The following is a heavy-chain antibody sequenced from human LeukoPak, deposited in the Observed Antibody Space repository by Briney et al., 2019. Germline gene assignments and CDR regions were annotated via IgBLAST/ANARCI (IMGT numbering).Heavy chain of an antibody. V-gene: IGHV3-20*04. CDR1: GCTFDDYG. CDR3: ARDRKGRDYGSGSYYYMDV. J-gene: IGHJ6*03. D-gene: IGHD3-10*01. CDR2: INWNRGST. Sequence: GGTLRLSCAASGCTFDDYGLSWVRQAPGKGLEWVSGINWNRGSTGYAASVKGRFTISRDNAKNSLYLQMNSLRAEDTALYYCARDRKGRDYGSGSYYYMDVRGKGTTVTVSS.